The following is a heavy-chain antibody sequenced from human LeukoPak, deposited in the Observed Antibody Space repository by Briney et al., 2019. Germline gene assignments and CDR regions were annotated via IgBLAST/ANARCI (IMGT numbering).Heavy chain of an antibody. CDR3: AKDRQTYYYDSSGSIDHDY. CDR2: ISSNGGST. V-gene: IGHV3-64*02. CDR1: GFTFSSYA. D-gene: IGHD3-22*01. Sequence: GGSLRLSCAASGFTFSSYAMHWVRQAPGKGLEYVSGISSNGGSTYYAGSVKGRFTISRDNSKNTLYLQMNSLRAEDTAVYYCAKDRQTYYYDSSGSIDHDYWGQGTLVTVSS. J-gene: IGHJ4*02.